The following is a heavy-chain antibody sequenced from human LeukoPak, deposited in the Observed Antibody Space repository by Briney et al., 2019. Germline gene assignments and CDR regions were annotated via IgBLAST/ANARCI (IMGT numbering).Heavy chain of an antibody. V-gene: IGHV3-48*03. CDR3: AGPSVYGFDAFDM. Sequence: GGSLRLSCAGSGFTLNNYAIHWLRQAPGKGLEWVAYISSGDARMDHAESVKGRFTISRDNAKNSLSLQMNSLRAEDTAVYYCAGPSVYGFDAFDMWCQGTMVIVSA. CDR1: GFTLNNYA. D-gene: IGHD5/OR15-5a*01. CDR2: ISSGDARM. J-gene: IGHJ3*02.